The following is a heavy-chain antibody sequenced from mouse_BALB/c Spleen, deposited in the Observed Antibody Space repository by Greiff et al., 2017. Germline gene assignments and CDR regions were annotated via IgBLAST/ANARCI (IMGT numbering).Heavy chain of an antibody. CDR3: AREVRPYAMDY. CDR1: GFTFTDYY. J-gene: IGHJ4*01. V-gene: IGHV7-3*02. Sequence: EVQRVESGGGLVQPGGSLRLSCATSGFTFTDYYMSWVRQPPGKALEWLGFIRNKANGYTTEYSASVKGRFTISRDNSQSILYLQMNTLRAEDSATYYCAREVRPYAMDYWGQGTSVTVSS. CDR2: IRNKANGYTT. D-gene: IGHD1-2*01.